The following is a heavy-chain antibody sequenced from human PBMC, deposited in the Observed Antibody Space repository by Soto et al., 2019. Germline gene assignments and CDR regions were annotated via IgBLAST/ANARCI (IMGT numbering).Heavy chain of an antibody. V-gene: IGHV4-59*08. J-gene: IGHJ4*02. CDR3: ARSKLNDCGGECELSY. D-gene: IGHD2-21*01. CDR2: VYYSGTT. CDR1: GVSISSYY. Sequence: SETLSLTCTVSGVSISSYYWSWIRQSPGKGLEWIGYVYYSGTTIYNPSLKSRVTMSLDTSKNQFSLKLSSVTAADTAVYYCARSKLNDCGGECELSYWGQGTLVTVSS.